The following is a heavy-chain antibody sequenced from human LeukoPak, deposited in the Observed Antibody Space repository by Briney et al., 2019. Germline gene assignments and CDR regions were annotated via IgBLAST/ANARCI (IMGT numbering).Heavy chain of an antibody. CDR2: ISAYNGNT. J-gene: IGHJ4*02. V-gene: IGHV1-18*01. Sequence: SVKVSCKASGYTFTSYGISWVRQAPGQGLEWMGLISAYNGNTNYAQKLQGRVTMTTDTSTSTAYMELRSLRSDDTAVYYCAREGQRGYSYGWFDYWGQGTLVTVSS. CDR1: GYTFTSYG. CDR3: AREGQRGYSYGWFDY. D-gene: IGHD5-18*01.